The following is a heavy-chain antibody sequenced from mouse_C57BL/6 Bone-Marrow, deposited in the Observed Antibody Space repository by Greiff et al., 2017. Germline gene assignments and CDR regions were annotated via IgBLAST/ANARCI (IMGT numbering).Heavy chain of an antibody. CDR1: GFNFKDYY. CDR3: AKAVCSRVAFGY. D-gene: IGHD1-1*01. J-gene: IGHJ2*01. Sequence: VQLQQSGAELVKPGASVKLSCTASGFNFKDYYMHWVKQRTEQGLEWIGRIDPEDGETKYAPKFQGKATITADTSSNTAYLQLSSLTSEDTAVYYGAKAVCSRVAFGYWGQGTTLTVSS. CDR2: IDPEDGET. V-gene: IGHV14-2*01.